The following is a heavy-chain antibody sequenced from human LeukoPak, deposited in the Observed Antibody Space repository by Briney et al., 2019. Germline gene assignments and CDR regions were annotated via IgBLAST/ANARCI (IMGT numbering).Heavy chain of an antibody. CDR1: GFTFSSYS. Sequence: PGGSLRLSCAASGFTFSSYSMNWVRQAPGKGLEWVSSISSSSSYIYYADSVKGRFTISRGNAKNSLYLQMNSLRAEDTAVYYCARDLTGATSDAFDIWGQGTMVTVSS. V-gene: IGHV3-21*01. J-gene: IGHJ3*02. CDR3: ARDLTGATSDAFDI. CDR2: ISSSSSYI. D-gene: IGHD1-26*01.